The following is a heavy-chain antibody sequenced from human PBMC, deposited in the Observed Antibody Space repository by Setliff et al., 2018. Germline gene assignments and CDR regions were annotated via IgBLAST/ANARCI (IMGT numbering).Heavy chain of an antibody. J-gene: IGHJ4*02. D-gene: IGHD3-22*01. CDR2: NSA. Sequence: ASVKVSCKTSGYTFTNYGINWVRQAPGQGLEWMGWNSAYAQKFKGRVTLTTDTSTNTAYMELRSLRSDDTAVYYCARGSYYDSSGYSPDFFNYWGQGTLVTVSS. V-gene: IGHV1-18*01. CDR1: GYTFTNYG. CDR3: ARGSYYDSSGYSPDFFNY.